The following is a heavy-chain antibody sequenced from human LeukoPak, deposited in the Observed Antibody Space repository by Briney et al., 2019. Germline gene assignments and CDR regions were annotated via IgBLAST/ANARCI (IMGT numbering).Heavy chain of an antibody. CDR2: FDPEDGEK. Sequence: GASVKVSCKVSGYTLTELSMHWVRQAPGKGLEWMGGFDPEDGEKIYAPNFQGRVTMTEDTSTDTAYMELSSLRSDDTAVYYCARDGSYCSSTSCYTPSEGPTHNWFDPWGQGTLVTVSS. CDR3: ARDGSYCSSTSCYTPSEGPTHNWFDP. J-gene: IGHJ5*02. D-gene: IGHD2-2*02. CDR1: GYTLTELS. V-gene: IGHV1-24*01.